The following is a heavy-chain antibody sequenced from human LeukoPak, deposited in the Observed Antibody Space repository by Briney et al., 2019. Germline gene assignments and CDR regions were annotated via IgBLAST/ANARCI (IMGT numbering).Heavy chain of an antibody. D-gene: IGHD6-19*01. Sequence: PAGGSLRLSCAASGFTFSSDAMSWVRQAPGKGLEWVSAISGSGGSTYYADSVKGRFTISRDNSKNTLYLQMNSLRAEDTAVYYCAKVLAVAGPGVFGVDFDIWGQGTMVTVSS. CDR2: ISGSGGST. V-gene: IGHV3-23*01. CDR1: GFTFSSDA. J-gene: IGHJ3*02. CDR3: AKVLAVAGPGVFGVDFDI.